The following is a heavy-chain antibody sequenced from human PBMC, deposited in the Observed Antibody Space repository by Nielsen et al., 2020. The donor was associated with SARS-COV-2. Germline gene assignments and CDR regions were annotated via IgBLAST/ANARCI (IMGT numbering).Heavy chain of an antibody. D-gene: IGHD2-2*01. V-gene: IGHV3-48*01. J-gene: IGHJ6*02. Sequence: GGSLRLSCAASGFTFSSYSMNWVRQAPGKGLEWVSYISSSSSTIYYADSVKGRFTISRDNAKNSLYLQMNSLRAEDTAVYYCARFDIVVVPAALRLGLYYYYGMDVWGQGTTVTVSS. CDR1: GFTFSSYS. CDR2: ISSSSSTI. CDR3: ARFDIVVVPAALRLGLYYYYGMDV.